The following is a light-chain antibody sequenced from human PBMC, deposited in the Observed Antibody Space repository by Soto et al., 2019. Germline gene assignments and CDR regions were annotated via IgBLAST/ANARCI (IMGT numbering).Light chain of an antibody. Sequence: EIVLTQSPATLSLSPGERATLSCRASQSVSSYLAWYQQKPGQAPRLLIYDASNRATGIPARFSGSGSGTDFTLTISILEPEDFAVYSGQQRSNWPITFGQGTRLEIK. CDR3: QQRSNWPIT. V-gene: IGKV3-11*01. CDR2: DAS. CDR1: QSVSSY. J-gene: IGKJ5*01.